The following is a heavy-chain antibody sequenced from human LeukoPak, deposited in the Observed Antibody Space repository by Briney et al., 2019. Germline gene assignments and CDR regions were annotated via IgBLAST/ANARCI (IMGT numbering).Heavy chain of an antibody. CDR1: GYTFTSYG. Sequence: ASVKVSCKASGYTFTSYGISWVRQAPGQGLEWMGWISAYNGNTNYAQKLQGRVTMTTDTSTSTAYMEPRSLRSDDTAVYYCAMGTREGYGGSPSPFDYWGQGTLVTVSS. V-gene: IGHV1-18*01. CDR2: ISAYNGNT. D-gene: IGHD1-26*01. CDR3: AMGTREGYGGSPSPFDY. J-gene: IGHJ4*02.